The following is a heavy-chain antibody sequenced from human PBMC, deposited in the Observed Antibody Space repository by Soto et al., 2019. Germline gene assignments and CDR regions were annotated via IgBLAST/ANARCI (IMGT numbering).Heavy chain of an antibody. J-gene: IGHJ3*02. V-gene: IGHV3-74*01. CDR1: GFTFSSYW. CDR2: INSDGSST. CDR3: ARVEDSSGPRGAFDI. Sequence: GGSLRLSCAASGFTFSSYWMHWVRQAPGKGLVWVSRINSDGSSTSYADSVKGRFTISRDNGKNTLYLQMNSLRAEDTAVYCCARVEDSSGPRGAFDIWGQGTMVTVSS. D-gene: IGHD6-19*01.